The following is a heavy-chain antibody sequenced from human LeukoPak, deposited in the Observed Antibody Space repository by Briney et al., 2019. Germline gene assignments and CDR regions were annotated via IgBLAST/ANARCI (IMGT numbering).Heavy chain of an antibody. D-gene: IGHD1-14*01. CDR2: IWYDGSNE. J-gene: IGHJ5*02. CDR1: GFTFSIYG. Sequence: GGSLRLSCAASGFTFSIYGMHWVRQAPGKGLEWVAVIWYDGSNEYYGDSVKGRFTISRDNSKNTLYLQMDSLRAEDTALYYCAKGSGINHYHWIDPWGQGTLVTVSS. CDR3: AKGSGINHYHWIDP. V-gene: IGHV3-33*06.